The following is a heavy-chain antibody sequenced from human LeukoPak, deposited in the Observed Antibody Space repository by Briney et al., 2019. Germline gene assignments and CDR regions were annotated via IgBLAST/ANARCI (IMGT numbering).Heavy chain of an antibody. J-gene: IGHJ4*02. CDR3: VKGRCSGSSCYGGDY. CDR1: GFTFSSYA. CDR2: ISSNGGST. V-gene: IGHV3-64D*06. D-gene: IGHD2-2*01. Sequence: GGSLRLSCAASGFTFSSYAMHWVRQAPGKGVEYVSAISSNGGSTYYADSVKGRFTISRDNSKDTLYLQMSSLRAEDTAVYYCVKGRCSGSSCYGGDYWGQGTLVTVSS.